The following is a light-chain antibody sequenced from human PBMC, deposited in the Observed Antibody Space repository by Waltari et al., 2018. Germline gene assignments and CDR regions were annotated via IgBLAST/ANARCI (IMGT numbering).Light chain of an antibody. V-gene: IGLV2-8*01. Sequence: QSVLTQPPSASGSPGQSVTISCTGSSSDVGGYNSVSWYQRHPGKAPKLMIYDVNKRPSGVPDRFSGSKSGNTASLTVSGLQVEDEGGYYCGSYADTSTWVFGGGTSLTVL. CDR3: GSYADTSTWV. CDR1: SSDVGGYNS. J-gene: IGLJ3*02. CDR2: DVN.